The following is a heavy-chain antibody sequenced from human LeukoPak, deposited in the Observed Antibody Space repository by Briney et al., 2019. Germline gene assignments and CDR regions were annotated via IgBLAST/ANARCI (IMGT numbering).Heavy chain of an antibody. CDR1: GFTFSSYA. CDR3: ARGGITMVRGSTPSPWFDP. CDR2: ISGSGGST. J-gene: IGHJ5*02. D-gene: IGHD3-10*01. V-gene: IGHV3-23*01. Sequence: GGSLRLSCAASGFTFSSYAMHWVRQAPGKGLEWVSAISGSGGSTYYADSVKGRFTISRDNSKNTLYLQMNSLRAEDTAVYYCARGGITMVRGSTPSPWFDPWGQGTLVTVSS.